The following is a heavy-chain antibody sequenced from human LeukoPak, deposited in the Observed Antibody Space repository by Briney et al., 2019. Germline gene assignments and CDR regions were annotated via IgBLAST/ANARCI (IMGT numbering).Heavy chain of an antibody. CDR3: ARRPFKYYDILTGYYRSEFEY. V-gene: IGHV1-2*02. D-gene: IGHD3-9*01. Sequence: ASVKVSCKASGYTFTGYYMHWVRQAPGQGLEWMGWINPNSGGTNYAQKFQGRVTTTRNTSITTAYMELSSLQSEDTAVYYCARRPFKYYDILTGYYRSEFEYWGQGTLVTVSS. CDR2: INPNSGGT. J-gene: IGHJ4*02. CDR1: GYTFTGYY.